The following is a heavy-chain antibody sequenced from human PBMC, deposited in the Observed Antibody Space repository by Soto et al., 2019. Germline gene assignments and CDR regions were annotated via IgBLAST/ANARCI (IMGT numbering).Heavy chain of an antibody. CDR2: ISGSGGST. CDR3: AKDLLCYYDSSGYCGY. Sequence: GGSLRLSCAASGFTFSSYAMSWVRQAPGKGLEWVSAISGSGGSTYYADSVKGRFTISRDNSKNTLYLQMNSLRAEDTAVYYCAKDLLCYYDSSGYCGYWGQGTLVTVSS. D-gene: IGHD3-22*01. CDR1: GFTFSSYA. V-gene: IGHV3-23*01. J-gene: IGHJ4*02.